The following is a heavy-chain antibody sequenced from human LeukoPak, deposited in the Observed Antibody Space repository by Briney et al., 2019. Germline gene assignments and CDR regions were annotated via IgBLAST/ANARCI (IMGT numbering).Heavy chain of an antibody. CDR1: GFTFSSYA. D-gene: IGHD3-10*01. CDR2: ISSNGGST. J-gene: IGHJ4*02. Sequence: GGSLRLSCAASGFTFSSYAMHWVRQAPGKGLEYVSAISSNGGSTYYANSVKGRFTTSRDNSKNTLYPQMGSLRAEDMAVYYCARDGRMVRGSLFDYWGQGTLVTVSS. CDR3: ARDGRMVRGSLFDY. V-gene: IGHV3-64*01.